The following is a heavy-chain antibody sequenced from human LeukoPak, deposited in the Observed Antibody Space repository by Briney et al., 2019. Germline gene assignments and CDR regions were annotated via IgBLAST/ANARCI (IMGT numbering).Heavy chain of an antibody. CDR2: IWSDGSNK. J-gene: IGHJ4*02. Sequence: PGGSLRLSCAASGFTFSSYGMHWVRQTPGKGLEWVAVIWSDGSNKYYADSMKGRFTISRDNSKNTLYLQMNSLRAEDTAVYYCARGSGSFSGGLDYWGQGTLVTVSS. V-gene: IGHV3-33*01. CDR1: GFTFSSYG. D-gene: IGHD1-26*01. CDR3: ARGSGSFSGGLDY.